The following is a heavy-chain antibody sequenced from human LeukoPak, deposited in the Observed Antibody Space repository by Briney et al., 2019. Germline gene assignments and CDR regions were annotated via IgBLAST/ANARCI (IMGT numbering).Heavy chain of an antibody. CDR1: GFTVSSNY. V-gene: IGHV3-7*01. Sequence: PGGSLRLSCAASGFTVSSNYMSWVRQAPGKGLEWLAYINQNGSERFYVGSVKGRFTISRDNTKNSLYLEMNNLRADDTAVYYCAREEIAVAGPDHWGQGTLVTVSS. CDR3: AREEIAVAGPDH. D-gene: IGHD6-19*01. J-gene: IGHJ4*02. CDR2: INQNGSER.